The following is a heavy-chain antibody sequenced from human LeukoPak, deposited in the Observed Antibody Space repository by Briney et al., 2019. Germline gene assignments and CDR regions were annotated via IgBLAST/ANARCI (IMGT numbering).Heavy chain of an antibody. CDR1: GGSISSSSYY. J-gene: IGHJ4*02. CDR3: ARRAYSAAYGKHFDN. CDR2: IYYSGST. V-gene: IGHV4-39*01. D-gene: IGHD1-26*01. Sequence: SETLSLTCTVSGGSISSSSYYWGWIRQPPGKGLEWIGSIYYSGSTYYNPSLKSRVTISVDTSKNQFSLKLNSATAADTAVYFCARRAYSAAYGKHFDNWGQGTLVTVSS.